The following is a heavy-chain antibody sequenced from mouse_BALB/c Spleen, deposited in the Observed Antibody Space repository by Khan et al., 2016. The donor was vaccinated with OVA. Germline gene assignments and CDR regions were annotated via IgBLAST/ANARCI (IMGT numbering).Heavy chain of an antibody. J-gene: IGHJ3*01. CDR3: ARGGGTAPFAY. CDR1: GFTFSDYG. Sequence: EVELVESGGGLVQPGGSRKLSCAASGFTFSDYGMAWVRQAPGKGPEWVAFISDLAYTIYYADTVTGRFTISRENATTPLYLEMSSLGSEDTAIYYGARGGGTAPFAYWGLGTLVTVSA. D-gene: IGHD1-2*01. V-gene: IGHV5-15*02. CDR2: ISDLAYTI.